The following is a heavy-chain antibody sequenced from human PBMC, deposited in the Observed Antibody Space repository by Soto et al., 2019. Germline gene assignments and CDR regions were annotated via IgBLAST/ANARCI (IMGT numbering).Heavy chain of an antibody. CDR1: GGSISSGGYY. CDR2: IYYSGST. CDR3: ARGFNYYGSGNGMDV. D-gene: IGHD3-10*01. Sequence: PSETLSLTCTVSGGSISSGGYYWSWIRQHPGKGLEWIGYIYYSGSTYYIPSLKSRVTISVDTSKNQFSLKLSSVTAADTAVYYCARGFNYYGSGNGMDVWGQGTTVTVSS. J-gene: IGHJ6*02. V-gene: IGHV4-31*03.